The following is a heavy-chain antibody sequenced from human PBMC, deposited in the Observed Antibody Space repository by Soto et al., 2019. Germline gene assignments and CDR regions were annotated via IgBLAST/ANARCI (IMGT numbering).Heavy chain of an antibody. CDR3: ARDQYYYDSSGAMDV. Sequence: SETLSLTCTVSGGSISGGDYYWSWILQPPGKGLEWIGYIYYSGSTYYNPSLKSRVTISVDTSNNQFSLKLGSVTAADTAVYYCARDQYYYDSSGAMDVWGQGTTVTVSS. D-gene: IGHD3-22*01. J-gene: IGHJ6*02. CDR1: GGSISGGDYY. CDR2: IYYSGST. V-gene: IGHV4-30-4*01.